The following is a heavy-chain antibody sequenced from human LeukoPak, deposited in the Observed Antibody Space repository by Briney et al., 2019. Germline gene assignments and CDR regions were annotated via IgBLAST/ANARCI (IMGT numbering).Heavy chain of an antibody. CDR2: INPNSGGT. J-gene: IGHJ4*02. D-gene: IGHD3-9*01. CDR1: GYTFTGYY. CDR3: ARVHTYCDFLNPPFDY. Sequence: GASVKVSCKASGYTFTGYYMHWVRQAPGQGLEWMGRINPNSGGTNYAQKFQGRVTMTRDTSISTAYMELSRLRSDDTAVYYCARVHTYCDFLNPPFDYWGQGTLVTVSS. V-gene: IGHV1-2*06.